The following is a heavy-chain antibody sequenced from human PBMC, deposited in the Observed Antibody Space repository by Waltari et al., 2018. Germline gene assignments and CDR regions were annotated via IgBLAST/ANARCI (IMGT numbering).Heavy chain of an antibody. J-gene: IGHJ4*02. CDR2: SYWDDDK. D-gene: IGHD3-3*01. CDR1: GYSLSTSGVG. V-gene: IGHV2-5*02. Sequence: QITLKDSGPTLVKPTQTLPLTCTFSGYSLSTSGVGVGCLRQPPGKALEWLALSYWDDDKRYSQWLKSRLTITKDTSKNQVVLTRTNMDPVDTATYYCAHIGDYDFCSGLFDYWGQGTLVTVSS. CDR3: AHIGDYDFCSGLFDY.